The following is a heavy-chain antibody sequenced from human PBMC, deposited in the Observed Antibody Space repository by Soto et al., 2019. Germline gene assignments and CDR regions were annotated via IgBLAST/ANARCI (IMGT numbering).Heavy chain of an antibody. Sequence: ASVKVSCKASGYTFASYTLHWVRQAPGQRFEWLGWISAGNGNTKSSQKFQDRVTFDRNTSASTVSMELNSLRSEDTAIYYCARVSMAPHSAIASSIAARRGNWFDPWGQGTLVTVSS. CDR3: ARVSMAPHSAIASSIAARRGNWFDP. CDR2: ISAGNGNT. V-gene: IGHV1-3*01. J-gene: IGHJ5*02. D-gene: IGHD6-6*01. CDR1: GYTFASYT.